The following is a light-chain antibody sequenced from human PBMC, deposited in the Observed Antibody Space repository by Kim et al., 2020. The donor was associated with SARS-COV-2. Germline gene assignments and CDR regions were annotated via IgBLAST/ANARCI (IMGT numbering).Light chain of an antibody. CDR3: SSYTSNIYVV. J-gene: IGLJ2*01. CDR1: RSDVGGYNY. V-gene: IGLV2-14*03. Sequence: QSALTQPASLSGSPGQSITISCTGTRSDVGGYNYVSWYQHHPGKAPKLMIYDVSKRPSGVSNRFSGSKSGNTASLTISGLQAEDEADYFCSSYTSNIYVVFGGGTQLTVL. CDR2: DVS.